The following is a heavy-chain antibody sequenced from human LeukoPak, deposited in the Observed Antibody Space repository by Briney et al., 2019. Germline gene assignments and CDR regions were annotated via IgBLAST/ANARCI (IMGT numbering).Heavy chain of an antibody. J-gene: IGHJ4*02. CDR3: ARGYEYLWGTYRSYYFDF. CDR1: GFTFSSYA. CDR2: ISSNGGST. D-gene: IGHD3-16*02. Sequence: GGSLRLSCAASGFTFSSYAMHWVRQAPGKGLEYVSAISSNGGSTYYADSVKGRFTISRDNSKNTLYLQMGSLRVEDMAVYYCARGYEYLWGTYRSYYFDFWGQGTLVTVSS. V-gene: IGHV3-64*02.